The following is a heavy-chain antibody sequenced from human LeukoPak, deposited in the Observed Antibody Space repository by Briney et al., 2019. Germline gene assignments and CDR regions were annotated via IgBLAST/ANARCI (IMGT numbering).Heavy chain of an antibody. D-gene: IGHD6-6*01. Sequence: PSETLSLTCTVYGGSISSGGYFCTWIRQQPGKGLEWIGYIYYSGNTYYNPSLKSRVTISVDLSKNQFSLKLSSVTAADTAVYYCARAPYSSSSVDYWGQGTLVTVSS. CDR1: GGSISSGGYF. CDR3: ARAPYSSSSVDY. CDR2: IYYSGNT. V-gene: IGHV4-31*03. J-gene: IGHJ4*02.